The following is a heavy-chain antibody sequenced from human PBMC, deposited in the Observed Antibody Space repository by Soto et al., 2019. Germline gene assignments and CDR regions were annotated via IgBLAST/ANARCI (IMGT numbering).Heavy chain of an antibody. CDR2: IWYDGSNK. D-gene: IGHD3-22*01. CDR3: ARDPSLTPYYYARSGYIKGPYFDY. V-gene: IGHV3-33*01. Sequence: GGSLRLSCAASGFTFSSYGMHWVRQAPGKGLEWVAVIWYDGSNKYYADSVKGRFTISRDNSKNTLYLQMNSLRAEDTAVYYCARDPSLTPYYYARSGYIKGPYFDYWGQGTLVTVSS. J-gene: IGHJ4*02. CDR1: GFTFSSYG.